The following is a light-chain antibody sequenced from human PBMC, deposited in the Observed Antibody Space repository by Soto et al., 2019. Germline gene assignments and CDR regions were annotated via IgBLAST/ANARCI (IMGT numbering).Light chain of an antibody. V-gene: IGKV1-9*01. CDR2: TLS. CDR3: QQCNSSPFT. J-gene: IGKJ4*01. Sequence: DIQLPQSPSFLSASVGDRLTITCRASQDIRSSLAWYQQKPGKAPNLLIYTLSTLQSGVPSRFSGSRSGTEFTLTISSLQPEDCATYYCQQCNSSPFTFGGGTKVEI. CDR1: QDIRSS.